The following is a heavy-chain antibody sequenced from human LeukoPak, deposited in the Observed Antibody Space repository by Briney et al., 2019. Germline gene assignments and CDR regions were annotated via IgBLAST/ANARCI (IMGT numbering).Heavy chain of an antibody. D-gene: IGHD6-25*01. J-gene: IGHJ5*02. Sequence: PSETLSLTCTVSGGSISSYYWSWIRQPPGKGLEWIGYIYYSGSTKYNPSLKSRVAMSVDTSKNQFSLKLSSVTAADTAVYYCVRAAATLFNWFDPWGQGTLVTVSS. CDR1: GGSISSYY. CDR3: VRAAATLFNWFDP. V-gene: IGHV4-59*08. CDR2: IYYSGST.